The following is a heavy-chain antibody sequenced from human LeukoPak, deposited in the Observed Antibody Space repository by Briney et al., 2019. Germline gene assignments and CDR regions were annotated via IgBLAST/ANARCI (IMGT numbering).Heavy chain of an antibody. CDR1: GYTLTELS. J-gene: IGHJ5*02. CDR3: ATDDQYNWFDP. V-gene: IGHV1-24*01. CDR2: FEPEDGER. Sequence: ASVRVSCEVSGYTLTELSVHWVPQAPGKGLEWRRGFEPEDGERSYAQKLQGRVTMTEDTSTDTAYMELSSLRSEDTAVYYCATDDQYNWFDPGGQGTLGTVS.